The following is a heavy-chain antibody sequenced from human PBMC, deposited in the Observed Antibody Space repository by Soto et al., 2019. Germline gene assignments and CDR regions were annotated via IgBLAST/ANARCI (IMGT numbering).Heavy chain of an antibody. Sequence: SETLSLTCTVSGGSISSGGYYWSWIRQHPGKGLEWIGYIYYSGSTYYNPSLKSRVTISVDTSKNQFSLKLSSVTAADTAVYYCARGRVRDYIWGSYFRDAFDIWGQGTMVTVSS. CDR3: ARGRVRDYIWGSYFRDAFDI. CDR1: GGSISSGGYY. D-gene: IGHD3-16*01. J-gene: IGHJ3*02. V-gene: IGHV4-31*03. CDR2: IYYSGST.